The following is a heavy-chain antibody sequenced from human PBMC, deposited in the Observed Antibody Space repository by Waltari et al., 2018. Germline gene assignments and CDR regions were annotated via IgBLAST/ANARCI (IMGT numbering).Heavy chain of an antibody. CDR2: IYYSGST. CDR1: GGSISSGGYY. Sequence: QVQLQESGPGLVKPSQTLSLTCTVSGGSISSGGYYWSWISQHPGKGLEWIGYIYYSGSTYYNPSLKSRVTISVDTAKNQFSLKLSSVTAADTAVYYCASGVTGKLQGDWFDPWGQGTLVTVSS. V-gene: IGHV4-31*03. D-gene: IGHD7-27*01. CDR3: ASGVTGKLQGDWFDP. J-gene: IGHJ5*02.